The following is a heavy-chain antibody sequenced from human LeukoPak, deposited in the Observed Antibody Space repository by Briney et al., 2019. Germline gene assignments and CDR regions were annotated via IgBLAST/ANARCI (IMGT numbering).Heavy chain of an antibody. D-gene: IGHD4-11*01. CDR3: ARRNYSNLDY. CDR1: GGSISSYY. CDR2: IYSSGST. Sequence: SETLSLTCSVSGGSISSYYWSWIRQAPGKGLEWIGYIYSSGSTNYNPSLKSRVTISVDTSKNQFSLKLSSVTAADTAVYYCARRNYSNLDYWGQGTLVTVSS. V-gene: IGHV4-59*08. J-gene: IGHJ4*02.